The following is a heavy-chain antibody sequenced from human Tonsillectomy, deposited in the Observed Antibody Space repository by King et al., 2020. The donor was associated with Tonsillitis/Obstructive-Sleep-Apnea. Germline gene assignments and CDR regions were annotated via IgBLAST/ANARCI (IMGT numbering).Heavy chain of an antibody. J-gene: IGHJ4*02. CDR3: ARGLYSSSPHQFDY. Sequence: QLVQAGGSLVKPGGALRLSCAASGFTVSDYYMSWIRQAPGKGLELVSYIISSSTYTNYGDSVKGRFTISRDNAKNSLYLQMNSLRAEDTAVYYCARGLYSSSPHQFDYWGQGTLVTVSS. D-gene: IGHD6-6*01. V-gene: IGHV3-11*05. CDR1: GFTVSDYY. CDR2: IISSSTYT.